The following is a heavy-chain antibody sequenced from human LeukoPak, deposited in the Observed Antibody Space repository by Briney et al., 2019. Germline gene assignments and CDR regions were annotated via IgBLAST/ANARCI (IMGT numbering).Heavy chain of an antibody. CDR3: ARAGLTTYPPNFDY. CDR2: ISSSSSTI. J-gene: IGHJ4*02. Sequence: GGSLRLSFAASGFTFSSYSMNWVRQAPGKGLERVSHISSSSSTIYYAGSVKGRFTISRDNAKNSLFLQMNSLRDEDTAVYYCARAGLTTYPPNFDYWGQGTLVTVSS. V-gene: IGHV3-48*02. D-gene: IGHD1-1*01. CDR1: GFTFSSYS.